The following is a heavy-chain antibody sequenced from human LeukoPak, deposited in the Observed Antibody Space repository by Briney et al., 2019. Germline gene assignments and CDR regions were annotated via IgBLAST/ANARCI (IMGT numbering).Heavy chain of an antibody. V-gene: IGHV3-23*01. D-gene: IGHD1-26*01. CDR2: ITGNGDYT. CDR3: ARGVGAPFQH. CDR1: RFTFSNYA. J-gene: IGHJ1*01. Sequence: GGSLRLSCAASRFTFSNYAMSWVRQAPGKGLEWVSAITGNGDYTDYADSVKGRFTISRDNYRNTAYLQMNSLRAEDTAVYYCARGVGAPFQHWGQGTLVTVSS.